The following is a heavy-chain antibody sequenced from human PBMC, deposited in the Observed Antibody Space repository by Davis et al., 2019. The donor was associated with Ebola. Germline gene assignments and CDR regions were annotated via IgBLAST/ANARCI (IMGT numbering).Heavy chain of an antibody. D-gene: IGHD5-24*01. V-gene: IGHV3-23*01. CDR3: AKKADGARDCFDN. J-gene: IGHJ4*02. CDR2: ISGSGSDT. Sequence: GGSLRLSCAASGFTFTNYGMSWVRKVPGKGLEWVSSISGSGSDTYFSDSVKGRFTISRDNSKNTVYLEMNSLRSEDTAMYYCAKKADGARDCFDNLGQGTLVTVSS. CDR1: GFTFTNYG.